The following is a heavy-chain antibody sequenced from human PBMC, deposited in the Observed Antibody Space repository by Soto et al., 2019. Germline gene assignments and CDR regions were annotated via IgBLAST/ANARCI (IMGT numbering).Heavy chain of an antibody. V-gene: IGHV1-69*12. D-gene: IGHD2-15*01. Sequence: QVQLVQSGAEVKKPGSSVKVSCKASGGTFSSYAISWVRQAPGQGLEWMGGIIPIFGTANYAQKFQGRVTITADDSTSTAYRELSSLRSEDTGVYYCARESRYCSGGSCYFLPGIDYWGQGTLVTVSS. CDR2: IIPIFGTA. J-gene: IGHJ4*02. CDR3: ARESRYCSGGSCYFLPGIDY. CDR1: GGTFSSYA.